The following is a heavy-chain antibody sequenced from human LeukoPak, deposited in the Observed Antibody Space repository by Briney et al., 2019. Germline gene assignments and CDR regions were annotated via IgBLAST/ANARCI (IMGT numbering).Heavy chain of an antibody. D-gene: IGHD4-23*01. CDR1: GFTFRSYT. CDR3: SKDVVTAAI. CDR2: ISGSGGST. Sequence: GGSLRLSCAASGFTFRSYTMSWVRHTPGKGLEWVSTISGSGGSTYLADSVKGRFTISRDNSKNTLYLQMNSLRGEDTAVYYCSKDVVTAAIWGQGTLVTVSS. V-gene: IGHV3-23*01. J-gene: IGHJ4*02.